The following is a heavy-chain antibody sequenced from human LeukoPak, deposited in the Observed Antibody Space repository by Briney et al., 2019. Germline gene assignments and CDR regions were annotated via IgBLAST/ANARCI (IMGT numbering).Heavy chain of an antibody. Sequence: GGSLRLSCAASGFTFSSYGMHWVRQAPGKGLEWVAFIRYDGSNKYYADSVKGRFTISRDNSKNTLYLQMNSLRAEDTAVYYCARDSRGIAAAGKMRYGMDVWGQGTTVTVSS. J-gene: IGHJ6*02. D-gene: IGHD6-13*01. CDR2: IRYDGSNK. V-gene: IGHV3-30*02. CDR3: ARDSRGIAAAGKMRYGMDV. CDR1: GFTFSSYG.